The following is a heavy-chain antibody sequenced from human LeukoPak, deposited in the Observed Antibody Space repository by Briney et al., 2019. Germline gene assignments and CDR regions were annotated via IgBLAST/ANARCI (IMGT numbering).Heavy chain of an antibody. CDR1: GFTFSSYN. CDR2: ISSGNSFI. Sequence: GGSLRLSCAASGFTFSSYNMNWVRQAPGKGLEWVSFISSGNSFIYYADSVKGRFTISRDNAKNSLYLQMNNLRAEDTAVYYCARGVYCGGDCYPIPAYGMDVWGQGTTVTVSS. D-gene: IGHD2-21*02. J-gene: IGHJ6*02. CDR3: ARGVYCGGDCYPIPAYGMDV. V-gene: IGHV3-21*01.